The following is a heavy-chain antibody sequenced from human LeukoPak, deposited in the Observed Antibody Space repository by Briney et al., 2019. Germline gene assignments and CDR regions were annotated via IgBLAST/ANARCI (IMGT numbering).Heavy chain of an antibody. Sequence: PGGSLRLSCAASGFTFSSYEMNWVRQAPGKGLEWVGRSRNKANSYTTEYAASVKGRFTISRDDSKNSLYLQMNSLKTEDTAVYYCTRDLTGTYHNYWGQGTLVAVSS. J-gene: IGHJ4*02. V-gene: IGHV3-72*01. D-gene: IGHD3-9*01. CDR2: SRNKANSYTT. CDR1: GFTFSSYE. CDR3: TRDLTGTYHNY.